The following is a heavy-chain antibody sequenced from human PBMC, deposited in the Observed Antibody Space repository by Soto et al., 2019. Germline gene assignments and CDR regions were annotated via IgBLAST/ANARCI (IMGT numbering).Heavy chain of an antibody. CDR3: AKNYFFDS. J-gene: IGHJ4*02. V-gene: IGHV3-23*01. Sequence: SLRLSCAASGFTFSSYAMSWARQAPGKGLEWVSSIGVTGGTYYADSVKVRFAISRDNSRNTLDLQMNSLRADDTAVYYCAKNYFFDSWGQGTPVTVSS. CDR1: GFTFSSYA. CDR2: IGVTGGT.